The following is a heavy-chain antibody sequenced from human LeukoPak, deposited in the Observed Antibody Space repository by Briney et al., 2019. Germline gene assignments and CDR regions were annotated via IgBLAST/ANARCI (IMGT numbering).Heavy chain of an antibody. Sequence: GGSLRLSCAASGFTFNIYWMTWVRQAPGKGLEWVANINQDGSEKNYVDSVKGRFTISRDNAKNSLYLQMNSLRDEDTALYYCASSYYYDGDYWGQGTLVTVSS. CDR2: INQDGSEK. CDR3: ASSYYYDGDY. J-gene: IGHJ4*02. V-gene: IGHV3-7*01. CDR1: GFTFNIYW. D-gene: IGHD3-22*01.